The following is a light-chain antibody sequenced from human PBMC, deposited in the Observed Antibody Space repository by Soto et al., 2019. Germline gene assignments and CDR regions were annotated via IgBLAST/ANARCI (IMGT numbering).Light chain of an antibody. CDR3: QQYVSSPWA. V-gene: IGKV3-20*01. CDR1: QSVSSSF. CDR2: GAS. J-gene: IGKJ1*01. Sequence: SGLAQSTGTLSLSPGESATLSCRASQSVSSSFLAWYQQKAGQAPRLLIYGASRRATGIPDRFSGSGSGTDFTLTISRLEPEDFAVYYCQQYVSSPWAFGQGTKVDI.